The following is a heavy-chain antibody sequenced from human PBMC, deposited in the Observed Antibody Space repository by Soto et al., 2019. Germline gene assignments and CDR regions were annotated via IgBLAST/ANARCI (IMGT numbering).Heavy chain of an antibody. CDR2: IYYSGST. Sequence: QLQLQESGPGLVKPSETLSLTCTVSGGSISSSSYYWGWIRQPPGKGLEWIGSIYYSGSTYYNPSLKSRVTISVNTSKNQSALKLSSLTAADTAVYYCASVHLVVVVAATGYYFDYWGQGTLVTVSA. CDR1: GGSISSSSYY. J-gene: IGHJ4*02. D-gene: IGHD2-15*01. V-gene: IGHV4-39*01. CDR3: ASVHLVVVVAATGYYFDY.